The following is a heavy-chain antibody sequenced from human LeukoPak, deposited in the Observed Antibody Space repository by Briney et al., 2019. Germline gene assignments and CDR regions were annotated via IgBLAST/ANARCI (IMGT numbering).Heavy chain of an antibody. D-gene: IGHD3-10*01. CDR2: INWNGGST. CDR3: AAHGVYYYGSGSYYIGMDV. V-gene: IGHV3-20*04. Sequence: GGSLRLSCAASGFTFSDYGMSWVRQAPGKGLEWVSGINWNGGSTGHADSVKGRCTISRDNAKNSLYLQMNSLRAEDTALYYCAAHGVYYYGSGSYYIGMDVWGQGTTVTVSS. CDR1: GFTFSDYG. J-gene: IGHJ6*02.